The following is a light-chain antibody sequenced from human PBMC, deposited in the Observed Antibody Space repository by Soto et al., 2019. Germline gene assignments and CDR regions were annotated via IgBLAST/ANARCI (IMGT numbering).Light chain of an antibody. Sequence: DIQMAQSPSALSASVGERVTSSCRSSQSASTFLAWYQQKPGQAPKLLIYDASTLQSGVPSRFSASGSGTEFALTISGLQPDDFAVYYCQQYNRYAVTFGQGTKV. V-gene: IGKV1-5*01. CDR1: QSASTF. CDR3: QQYNRYAVT. J-gene: IGKJ1*01. CDR2: DAS.